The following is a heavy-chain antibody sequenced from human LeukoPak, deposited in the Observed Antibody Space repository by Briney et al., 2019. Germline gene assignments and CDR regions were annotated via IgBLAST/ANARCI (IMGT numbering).Heavy chain of an antibody. D-gene: IGHD1-14*01. J-gene: IGHJ4*02. Sequence: GGFLRLSCAGSGFIFSSYAMHWVRQAPGKGLEWVAVISYDGSNKYYADSVKGRFTISRDNSKNTLYLQMNSLRAEDTAVYYCARSGAGSDYWGQGTLVTVSS. CDR3: ARSGAGSDY. CDR2: ISYDGSNK. CDR1: GFIFSSYA. V-gene: IGHV3-30*04.